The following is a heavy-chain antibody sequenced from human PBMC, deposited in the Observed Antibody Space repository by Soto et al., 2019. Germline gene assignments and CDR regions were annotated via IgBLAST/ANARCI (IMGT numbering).Heavy chain of an antibody. CDR3: ARRRPYGMEV. V-gene: IGHV3-21*01. J-gene: IGHJ6*01. Sequence: GESXRLSCTFSVFTFISSTITVFRQGPGKGLELVSSISSSSSYIYFADSLKGRFTISRYSAKNTLYLQMSSLRVEDKAVYYCARRRPYGMEVWGQGTTVNV. CDR1: VFTFISST. CDR2: ISSSSSYI.